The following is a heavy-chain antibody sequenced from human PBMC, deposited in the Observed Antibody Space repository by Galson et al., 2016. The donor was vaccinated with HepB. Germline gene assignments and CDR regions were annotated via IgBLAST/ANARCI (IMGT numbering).Heavy chain of an antibody. CDR3: AALDHGRDV. D-gene: IGHD3/OR15-3a*01. CDR2: IKPDGSEK. Sequence: SLRLSCAASGFSFSTYWMTWVRQAPGKGLEWVANIKPDGSEKSYVDSVKGRFTISRDNAQDSLSLQMNSLRDEETAVNYCAALDHGRDVWGQGTTVTVSS. J-gene: IGHJ6*02. V-gene: IGHV3-7*01. CDR1: GFSFSTYW.